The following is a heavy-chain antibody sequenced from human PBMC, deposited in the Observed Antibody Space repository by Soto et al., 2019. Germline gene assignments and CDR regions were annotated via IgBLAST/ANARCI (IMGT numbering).Heavy chain of an antibody. CDR2: ISYDGSNK. V-gene: IGHV3-30-3*02. Sequence: SFKASCYTFTSYGISWVRQAPGKGLEWVAVISYDGSNKYYADSVKGRFTISRDNSKNTLYLQMNSLRAEDTAVYYCAKPRYCSSTSCYTRKNFDYWGQGTLVTVSS. D-gene: IGHD2-2*02. J-gene: IGHJ4*02. CDR1: CYTFTSYG. CDR3: AKPRYCSSTSCYTRKNFDY.